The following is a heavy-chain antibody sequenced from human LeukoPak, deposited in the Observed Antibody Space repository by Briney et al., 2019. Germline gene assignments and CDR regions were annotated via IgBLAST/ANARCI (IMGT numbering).Heavy chain of an antibody. V-gene: IGHV1-18*01. J-gene: IGHJ3*02. CDR2: ISAYNGNT. CDR1: GYTFTSYG. D-gene: IGHD3-9*01. CDR3: ARDRSYDILTGYPDNDAFDI. Sequence: ASVKVSCKASGYTFTSYGINWVRQAPGQGLEWMGWISAYNGNTNYAQKLQGRVTMTTDTSTITAYMELRSLRSDDTAVYYCARDRSYDILTGYPDNDAFDIWGQGTMVTVSS.